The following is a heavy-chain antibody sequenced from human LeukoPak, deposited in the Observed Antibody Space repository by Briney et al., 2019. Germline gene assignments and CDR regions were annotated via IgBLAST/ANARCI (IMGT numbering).Heavy chain of an antibody. D-gene: IGHD1-26*01. CDR2: ISYDGSNK. Sequence: PGGSLRLSCAASGFTFGSYAMHWVRQAPGKGLEWAAVISYDGSNKYYADSVKGRFTISRDNSKNTLYLQMNSLRAEDTAVYYCARVQIVGATADYWGQGTLVTVSS. CDR3: ARVQIVGATADY. CDR1: GFTFGSYA. V-gene: IGHV3-30-3*01. J-gene: IGHJ4*02.